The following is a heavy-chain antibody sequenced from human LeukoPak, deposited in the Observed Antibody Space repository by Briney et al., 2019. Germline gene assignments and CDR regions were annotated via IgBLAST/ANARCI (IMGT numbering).Heavy chain of an antibody. CDR3: ARDGGVGYSSGWYIDY. Sequence: GGSVRLSCVVSGFTFSTYTMNWVRQAPGKGLEWVAVISYDGSNKYYADSVKGRFTISRDNSKITLYLQMNSLRAEDTAVYYCARDGGVGYSSGWYIDYWGQGTLVTVSS. CDR1: GFTFSTYT. CDR2: ISYDGSNK. D-gene: IGHD6-19*01. J-gene: IGHJ4*02. V-gene: IGHV3-30-3*01.